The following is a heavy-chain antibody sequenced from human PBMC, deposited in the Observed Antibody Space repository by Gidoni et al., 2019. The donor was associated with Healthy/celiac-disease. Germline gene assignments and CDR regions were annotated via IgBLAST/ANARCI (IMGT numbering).Heavy chain of an antibody. CDR2: IWYDGSNK. CDR1: GFTFSSYG. CDR3: ARDPDSIIPLGAFDI. J-gene: IGHJ3*02. D-gene: IGHD3-10*01. Sequence: QVQLVESGGGVVQPGRSLRLACAASGFTFSSYGMHWVRQAPGKGLVGVAVIWYDGSNKYYADSVKGRFTISRDNSKNTLYLQMNSRRAEDTAVYYCARDPDSIIPLGAFDIWGQGTMVTVSS. V-gene: IGHV3-33*01.